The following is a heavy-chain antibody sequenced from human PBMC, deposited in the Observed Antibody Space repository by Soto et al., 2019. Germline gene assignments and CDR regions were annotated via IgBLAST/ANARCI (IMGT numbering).Heavy chain of an antibody. CDR2: ISSSSSYI. Sequence: GGSLRLSCAASGFTFSSYSMNWFRQAPGKGLEWVSSISSSSSYIYYADSVKGRFTISRDNAKNSLYLQMNSLRAEDTAVYYCARGRGYELITMVRGEYVWGPGPSVTVAS. J-gene: IGHJ6*02. D-gene: IGHD3-10*01. CDR3: ARGRGYELITMVRGEYV. V-gene: IGHV3-21*01. CDR1: GFTFSSYS.